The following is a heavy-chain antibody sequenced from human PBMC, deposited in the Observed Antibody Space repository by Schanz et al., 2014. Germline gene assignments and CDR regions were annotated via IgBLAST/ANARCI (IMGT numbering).Heavy chain of an antibody. CDR3: ARDLISSGWYA. J-gene: IGHJ4*02. CDR2: ISYDGSSK. CDR1: GFTFSSYG. V-gene: IGHV3-33*08. Sequence: QVQLVESGGGVVRPGGSLRLSCEASGFTFSSYGMHWVRQAPGKGLEWVTLISYDGSSKNHADSVQGRFTISRDNSKNALYLQMNSLRVEDEAGYYCARDLISSGWYAWGQGTLVTVSS. D-gene: IGHD6-19*01.